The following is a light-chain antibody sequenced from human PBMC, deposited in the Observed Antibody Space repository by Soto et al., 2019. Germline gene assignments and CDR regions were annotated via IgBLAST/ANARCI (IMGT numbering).Light chain of an antibody. J-gene: IGLJ2*01. Sequence: QSVLTQPRSVSGSPGQSVTISCTGTSSDVGGYNYVSWYQQHPGKAPKLMIYEVSNRPSGVSNRFSASKSGNTASLTISGLQAEDEADYYCSSYTSSSSVVFGGGTKLTVL. V-gene: IGLV2-14*01. CDR1: SSDVGGYNY. CDR2: EVS. CDR3: SSYTSSSSVV.